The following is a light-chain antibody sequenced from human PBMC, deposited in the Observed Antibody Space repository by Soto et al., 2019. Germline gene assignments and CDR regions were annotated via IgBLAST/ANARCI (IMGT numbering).Light chain of an antibody. CDR2: GAS. V-gene: IGKV3-15*01. CDR3: QQYNNWPLT. Sequence: TLSVSPGERATVSCRASQSVSSNLAWYQQKPGQAPRLLIYGASTRATGIPARFSGSGSGTEFTLTISSLQSEDFAVYYCQQYNNWPLTFGGGTKVDIK. CDR1: QSVSSN. J-gene: IGKJ4*01.